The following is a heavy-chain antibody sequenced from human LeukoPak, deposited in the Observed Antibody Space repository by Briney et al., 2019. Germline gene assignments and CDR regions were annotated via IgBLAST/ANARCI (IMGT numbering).Heavy chain of an antibody. CDR1: GFTFDDYA. J-gene: IGHJ4*02. Sequence: GRSLRLSCAASGFTFDDYAMHWVRQAPGKGLEWVSGISWNSGSIGYADSVKGRFTISRDNAKNSLYLQMSSLRAEDMALYYCAKAKRGYSYGFDYWGQGTLVTVSS. V-gene: IGHV3-9*03. CDR2: ISWNSGSI. D-gene: IGHD5-18*01. CDR3: AKAKRGYSYGFDY.